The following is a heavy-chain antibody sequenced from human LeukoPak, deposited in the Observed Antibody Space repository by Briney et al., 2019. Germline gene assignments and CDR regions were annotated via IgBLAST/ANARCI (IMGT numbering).Heavy chain of an antibody. V-gene: IGHV3-53*01. CDR2: ISSGGRT. D-gene: IGHD3-22*01. CDR3: ARVGYYDSSGFFDY. CDR1: GFTVSSNY. Sequence: GGSLRLSCAASGFTVSSNYMSWVRQAPGKGLEWVSVISSGGRTKYADSVKGRFTISRDNSKNTLYLQMNSLRAEDTAVYYCARVGYYDSSGFFDYWGQGTLVTVSS. J-gene: IGHJ4*02.